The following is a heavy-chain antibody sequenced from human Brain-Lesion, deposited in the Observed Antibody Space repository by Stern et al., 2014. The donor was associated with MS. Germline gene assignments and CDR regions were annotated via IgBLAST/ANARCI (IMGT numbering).Heavy chain of an antibody. CDR3: ARGHIPYAYNYLFDY. D-gene: IGHD5-24*01. CDR1: GFTFSSYG. Sequence: DQLVESGGGVVQPRTSLRLSCAASGFTFSSYGMHWVRQAPGKGLEWVALAWYDGSTAYYTNSVKGRFTISRDNSKNTLSLQMNSLTAEDTAVYYCARGHIPYAYNYLFDYWGQGTLVTVSS. V-gene: IGHV3-33*01. CDR2: AWYDGSTA. J-gene: IGHJ4*02.